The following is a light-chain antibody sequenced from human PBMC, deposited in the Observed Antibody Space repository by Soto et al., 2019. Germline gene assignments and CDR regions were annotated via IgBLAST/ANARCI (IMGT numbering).Light chain of an antibody. CDR2: DNN. Sequence: QSVLTQPPSVSAAPGQKVTISCSGSSSNIGNNYVSWYQQLPGTAPKLLIYDNNKRPSGIPDRFSGSKSGTSATLGITGLQTGDEVDYYCGTWDSSLSANVFGTGTKLTVL. CDR3: GTWDSSLSANV. J-gene: IGLJ1*01. CDR1: SSNIGNNY. V-gene: IGLV1-51*01.